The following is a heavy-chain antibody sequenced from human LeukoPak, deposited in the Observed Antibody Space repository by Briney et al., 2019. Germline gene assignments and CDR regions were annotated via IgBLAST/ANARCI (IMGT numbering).Heavy chain of an antibody. Sequence: GRSLRLSCAASGFTFSSYAMHWVRQAPGKGLEWVAVISYDGSNKYYADSVKGRFTIPRDNSKNTLYLQMNSLRAEDTAVYYCARDQLRYFDWLLQDDAFDIWGQGTMVTVSS. CDR3: ARDQLRYFDWLLQDDAFDI. D-gene: IGHD3-9*01. CDR2: ISYDGSNK. V-gene: IGHV3-30-3*01. CDR1: GFTFSSYA. J-gene: IGHJ3*02.